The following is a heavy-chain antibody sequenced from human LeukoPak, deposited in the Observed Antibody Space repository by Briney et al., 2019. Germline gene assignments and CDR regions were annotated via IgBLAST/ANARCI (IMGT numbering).Heavy chain of an antibody. V-gene: IGHV4-38-2*01. J-gene: IGHJ4*02. CDR2: IYHSGST. CDR3: ARHDYLDRPGREYYFDY. CDR1: GYSISSGYY. Sequence: SETLSLTCAFSGYSISSGYYWGWIRPPPGKGLEWVGSIYHSGSTYYNPSLKSRVTISVDTSKNQFSLKLSSVTAADTAVYYCARHDYLDRPGREYYFDYWGQGTLVTVSS. D-gene: IGHD4-11*01.